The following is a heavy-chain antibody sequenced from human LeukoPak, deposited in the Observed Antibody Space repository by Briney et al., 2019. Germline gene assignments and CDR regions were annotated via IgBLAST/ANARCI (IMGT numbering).Heavy chain of an antibody. CDR1: GGSISSSSYY. D-gene: IGHD3-3*01. CDR2: IYYSGST. Sequence: SETLSLTCTVSGGSISSSSYYWGWIRQPPGKGLEWIGSIYYSGSTYYNPSLKSRVTISVDTSKNQFSLKLSSVTAADTAVYYCARGLAHYDFWSGYYRAEYFQHWGQGTLVTVSS. V-gene: IGHV4-39*07. J-gene: IGHJ1*01. CDR3: ARGLAHYDFWSGYYRAEYFQH.